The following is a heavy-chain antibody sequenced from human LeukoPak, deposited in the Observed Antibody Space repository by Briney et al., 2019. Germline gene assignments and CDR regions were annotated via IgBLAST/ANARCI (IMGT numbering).Heavy chain of an antibody. CDR2: INHSGST. V-gene: IGHV4-34*01. CDR1: GVSFSGYY. CDR3: ASGYSYYYGMDV. J-gene: IGHJ6*02. D-gene: IGHD2-21*01. Sequence: PSETLSLTCAVYGVSFSGYYWSWIRQPPGKGLEWIGEINHSGSTNYNPSLKSRVTISVDTSKNQFSPKLSSVTAADTAVYYCASGYSYYYGMDVWGQGTTVTVSS.